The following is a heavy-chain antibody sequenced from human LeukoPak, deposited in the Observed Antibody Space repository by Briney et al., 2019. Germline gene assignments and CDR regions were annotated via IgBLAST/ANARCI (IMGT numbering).Heavy chain of an antibody. D-gene: IGHD6-25*01. J-gene: IGHJ4*02. Sequence: GGSLRLSCAASGFTFSSYIMNWVRQAPGKGLECVSSISSSSSSIYYANSVKGRFTISRDNAKNSLYLQMNTLRAEDTAAYYCPRAGVAAAAALDYWGQGTLVTVSS. CDR1: GFTFSSYI. CDR2: ISSSSSSI. V-gene: IGHV3-21*01. CDR3: PRAGVAAAAALDY.